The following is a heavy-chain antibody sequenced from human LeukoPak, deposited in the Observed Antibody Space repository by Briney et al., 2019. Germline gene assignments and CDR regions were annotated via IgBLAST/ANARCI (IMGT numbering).Heavy chain of an antibody. J-gene: IGHJ4*02. CDR2: ISGSGGST. D-gene: IGHD2-2*01. CDR1: GFTFSSYA. Sequence: PGGSLRLSCAASGFTFSSYATSWVRQAPGKGLEWVSAISGSGGSTYYADSVKGRFTISRDNSKNTLYLQMNSLRAEDTAVYYCAKDQDEFCSSTSSYWGQGTLVTVSS. CDR3: AKDQDEFCSSTSSY. V-gene: IGHV3-23*01.